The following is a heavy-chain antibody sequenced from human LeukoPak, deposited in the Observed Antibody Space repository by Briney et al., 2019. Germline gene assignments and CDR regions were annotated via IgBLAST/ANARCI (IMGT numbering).Heavy chain of an antibody. Sequence: SEALSLTCTVSRASISDNYWSWSRQPAGKALEWIGRTYTSADTNYNPSLKSRASVSVDTSKNQFYLSLRYVTAADTAVYYCTIGGASGTLAHWGPGTLVTVSS. J-gene: IGHJ4*02. CDR1: RASISDNY. V-gene: IGHV4-4*07. CDR2: TYTSADT. CDR3: TIGGASGTLAH. D-gene: IGHD6-13*01.